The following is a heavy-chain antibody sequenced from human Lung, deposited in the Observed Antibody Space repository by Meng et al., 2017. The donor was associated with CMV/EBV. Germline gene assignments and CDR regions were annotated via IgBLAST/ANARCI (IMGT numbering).Heavy chain of an antibody. D-gene: IGHD3-16*01. J-gene: IGHJ5*02. CDR3: AKPPAYYSS. V-gene: IGHV3-23*01. Sequence: ESXKISWAASGFTFSSFAMSWVRQAPGRGLEWVSGVSSSGGTTSYADSVKGRFIISRDNSRNTVYLQMNSLRAEDTAIYYCAKPPAYYSSWGQGNLVT. CDR2: VSSSGGTT. CDR1: GFTFSSFA.